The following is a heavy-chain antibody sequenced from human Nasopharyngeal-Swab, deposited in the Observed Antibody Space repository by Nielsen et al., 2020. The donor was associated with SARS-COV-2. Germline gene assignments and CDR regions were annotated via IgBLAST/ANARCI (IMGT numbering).Heavy chain of an antibody. CDR2: ISSSSSYI. Sequence: GESLKISCAASGFTFNNYNFNWVRQAPGKGLEWVSSISSSSSYIYYADSVKGRFTISRDNSKNTLLLQMNSLRAEDTAVYYCAFVDTTLLGYYYSGMDVWGQGTTVTVSS. V-gene: IGHV3-21*04. CDR3: AFVDTTLLGYYYSGMDV. D-gene: IGHD5-18*01. CDR1: GFTFNNYN. J-gene: IGHJ6*02.